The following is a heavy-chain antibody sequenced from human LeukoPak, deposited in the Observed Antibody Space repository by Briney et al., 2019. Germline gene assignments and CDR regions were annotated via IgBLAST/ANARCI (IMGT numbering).Heavy chain of an antibody. CDR2: ISWNSGSI. D-gene: IGHD4/OR15-4a*01. Sequence: GGSLRLSCAASGFTFDDYAMHWVRQAPGKGLEWVSGISWNSGSIGYADSVKGRFTISRDNAKNSLYLQMNSLRAEDTALYYCAKTSVGANSGYWYFDLWGRGTLVTVSS. V-gene: IGHV3-9*01. CDR3: AKTSVGANSGYWYFDL. CDR1: GFTFDDYA. J-gene: IGHJ2*01.